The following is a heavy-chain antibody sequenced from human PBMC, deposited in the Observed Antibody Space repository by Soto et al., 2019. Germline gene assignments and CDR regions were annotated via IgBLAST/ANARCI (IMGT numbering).Heavy chain of an antibody. CDR2: INPNSGGT. CDR3: ARDRRWELSGGAYYYYGMDV. D-gene: IGHD1-26*01. J-gene: IGHJ6*02. Sequence: ASVKVSCKASGYTFTGYYMHWVRQAPGQGLEWMGWINPNSGGTNYAQKFQGRVTMTRDTSISTAYMELSRLRPDDTAVYYCARDRRWELSGGAYYYYGMDVWGQGTTVTVSS. V-gene: IGHV1-2*02. CDR1: GYTFTGYY.